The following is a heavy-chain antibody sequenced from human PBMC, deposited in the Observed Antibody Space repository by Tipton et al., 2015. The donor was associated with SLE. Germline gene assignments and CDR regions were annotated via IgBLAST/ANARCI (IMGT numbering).Heavy chain of an antibody. CDR2: IHCSGST. J-gene: IGHJ4*02. V-gene: IGHV4-59*01. CDR3: ARAVCSDSWYYFDY. CDR1: GGSISSSY. Sequence: TLSLTCSVSGGSISSSYWSWIRQPPGKGLEWIGCIHCSGSTKYNPSLKSRVTISVDTSKNQFSLKLTSVTAADTAVYYCARAVCSDSWYYFDYWGQGTLVTVSS. D-gene: IGHD6-13*01.